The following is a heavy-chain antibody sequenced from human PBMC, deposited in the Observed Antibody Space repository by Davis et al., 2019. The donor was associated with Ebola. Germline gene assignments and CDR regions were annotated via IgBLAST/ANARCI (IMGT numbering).Heavy chain of an antibody. CDR2: ISGSGGST. CDR3: ARSGYSYGYDY. D-gene: IGHD5-18*01. V-gene: IGHV3-23*01. Sequence: PGGSLRLSCAASGFTFSSYAMSWVRQAPGKGLEWVSAISGSGGSTYYADSVKGRFTISRDNSKNTLYLQMGSLRAEDMAVYYCARSGYSYGYDYWGQGTLVTVSS. J-gene: IGHJ4*02. CDR1: GFTFSSYA.